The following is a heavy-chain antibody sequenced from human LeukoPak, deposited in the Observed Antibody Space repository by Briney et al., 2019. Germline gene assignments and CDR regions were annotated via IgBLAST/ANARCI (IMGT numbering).Heavy chain of an antibody. D-gene: IGHD2-15*01. CDR3: ARALRYCSGGNCYSGGLGYMDV. J-gene: IGHJ6*03. CDR2: ISGSGGST. Sequence: PGGSLRLSCAASGFTFSTYWMHWVRQAPGKGLEWVSAISGSGGSTYYADSVKGRFTISRDNSKNTLFLQMNSLRAEDTAVYYCARALRYCSGGNCYSGGLGYMDVWGKGTTVTISS. CDR1: GFTFSTYW. V-gene: IGHV3-23*01.